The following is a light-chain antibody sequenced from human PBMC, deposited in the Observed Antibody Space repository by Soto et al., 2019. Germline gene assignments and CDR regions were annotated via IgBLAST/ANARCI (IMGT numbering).Light chain of an antibody. J-gene: IGKJ1*01. CDR1: QSVSSSY. CDR2: GAS. Sequence: EIVLTQSPGPLSLSPGERATLSCRASQSVSSSYLVWYQQKAGQAPRLLIYGASSRATGISDRFSGSGSGTDFTLTISRLEPEDFATYYCQQSYSTPWTLGQGTKVDIK. V-gene: IGKV3-20*01. CDR3: QQSYSTPWT.